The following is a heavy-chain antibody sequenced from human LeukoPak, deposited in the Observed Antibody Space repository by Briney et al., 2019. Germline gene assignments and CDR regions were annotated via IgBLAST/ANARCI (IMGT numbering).Heavy chain of an antibody. CDR2: IIPILGIA. CDR3: ARGSLYGNYVDY. D-gene: IGHD3-3*01. J-gene: IGHJ4*02. V-gene: IGHV1-69*04. Sequence: SVKVSCKASGGTFSSYAISWVRQAPGQGLEWMGRIIPILGIANYAQKFQGRVTITADKSTSTAYMELSSLRSEDTAVYYCARGSLYGNYVDYWGQGTLVTVSS. CDR1: GGTFSSYA.